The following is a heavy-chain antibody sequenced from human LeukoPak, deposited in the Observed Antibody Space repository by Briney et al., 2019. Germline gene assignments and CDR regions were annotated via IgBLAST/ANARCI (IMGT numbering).Heavy chain of an antibody. CDR2: ISSSGSTI. CDR3: AKGAGYSSGWHGLY. D-gene: IGHD6-19*01. CDR1: GFTFSSYE. V-gene: IGHV3-48*03. Sequence: GGSLRLSCAASGFTFSSYEMNWVRQAPGKGLEWVSYISSSGSTIYYADSVKGRFTISRDNAKNSLYLQMNSLRAEDTAVYYCAKGAGYSSGWHGLYWGQGTLVTVSS. J-gene: IGHJ4*02.